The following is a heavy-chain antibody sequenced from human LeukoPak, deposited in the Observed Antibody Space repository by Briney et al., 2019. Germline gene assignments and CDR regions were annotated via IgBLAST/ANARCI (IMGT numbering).Heavy chain of an antibody. Sequence: PSQTLSLTCAVSGGSISSGGYSWSWIRQPPGKGLEWIVYIYHSGSTYYNPSLKSRVTISVDRSKNQFSLKLSSVTAADTAVYYCAREQDSYYFDYWGQGTLVTVSS. CDR3: AREQDSYYFDY. J-gene: IGHJ4*02. CDR2: IYHSGST. V-gene: IGHV4-30-2*01. CDR1: GGSISSGGYS.